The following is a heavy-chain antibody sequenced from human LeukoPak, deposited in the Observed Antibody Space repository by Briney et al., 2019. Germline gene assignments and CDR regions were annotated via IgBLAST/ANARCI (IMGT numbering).Heavy chain of an antibody. Sequence: GGSLRLSCAASGFTFSSYDIHWVRQAPGKGLEWVAFIRYDGSNKYYADSVRGRFTISRDNSKNSLYLQMNSLRAEDTAVYYCAKAVRYFDWFDYWGQGTLVTVSS. D-gene: IGHD3-9*01. J-gene: IGHJ4*02. CDR3: AKAVRYFDWFDY. CDR1: GFTFSSYD. CDR2: IRYDGSNK. V-gene: IGHV3-30*02.